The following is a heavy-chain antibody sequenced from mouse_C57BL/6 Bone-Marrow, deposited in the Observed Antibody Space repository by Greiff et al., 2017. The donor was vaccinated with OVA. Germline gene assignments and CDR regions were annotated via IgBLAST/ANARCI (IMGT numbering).Heavy chain of an antibody. CDR1: GFNIKDYY. V-gene: IGHV14-2*01. D-gene: IGHD2-2*01. J-gene: IGHJ1*03. CDR3: ARVSTMVTTGSYWYFDV. CDR2: IDPEDGET. Sequence: VQLQQSGAELVKPGASVKLSCTASGFNIKDYYMHWVKQRTEQGLEWIGRIDPEDGETKYAPKFQGKATITADTSSNTADMQLSSLTSEDTAVYYCARVSTMVTTGSYWYFDVWGTGTTVTVSS.